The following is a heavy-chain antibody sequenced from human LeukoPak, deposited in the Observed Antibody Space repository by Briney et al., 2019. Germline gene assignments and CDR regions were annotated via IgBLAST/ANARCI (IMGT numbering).Heavy chain of an antibody. CDR2: ISYDGSNK. V-gene: IGHV3-30*18. Sequence: GGSLRLSCAASGFTFSSYGMHWVRQAPGKGLEWVAVISYDGSNKYYADSVKGRFTISRDNSKNTLYLQMNSLRAEDTAVYYCAKDLEWTMVRGVIPLGALYWGQGTLVTVSS. CDR1: GFTFSSYG. CDR3: AKDLEWTMVRGVIPLGALY. J-gene: IGHJ4*02. D-gene: IGHD3-10*01.